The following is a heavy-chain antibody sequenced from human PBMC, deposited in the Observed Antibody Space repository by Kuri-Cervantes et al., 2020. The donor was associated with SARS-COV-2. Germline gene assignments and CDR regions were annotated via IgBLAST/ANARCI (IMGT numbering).Heavy chain of an antibody. Sequence: GESLKISCAASGFTFSSYWMSWVRQAPGKGLEWVANIKQDGSEKYYVDSVKGRFTISRDNAKNSLYLQMNSLRAEDTAVYYCAKDIVGATYDAFDIWGQGTMVTVSS. D-gene: IGHD1-26*01. CDR3: AKDIVGATYDAFDI. CDR2: IKQDGSEK. CDR1: GFTFSSYW. J-gene: IGHJ3*02. V-gene: IGHV3-7*01.